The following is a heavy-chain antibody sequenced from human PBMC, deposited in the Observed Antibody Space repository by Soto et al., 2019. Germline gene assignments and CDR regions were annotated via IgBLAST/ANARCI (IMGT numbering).Heavy chain of an antibody. CDR2: MFYGVST. J-gene: IGHJ5*02. CDR3: ARDFERSAIGP. Sequence: SETLSLTCTVSGSSINSSGHYWGWIRQPPGKGLEWIGSMFYGVSTYYNPSLRSRVTISADRSENKFSLTLKSVTAADTAVYFCARDFERSAIGPWGQGTSVTVSS. CDR1: GSSINSSGHY. D-gene: IGHD3-9*01. V-gene: IGHV4-39*07.